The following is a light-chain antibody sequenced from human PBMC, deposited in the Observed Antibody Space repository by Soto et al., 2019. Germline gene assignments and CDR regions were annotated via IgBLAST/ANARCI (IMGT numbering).Light chain of an antibody. J-gene: IGKJ4*01. CDR3: QHYGSSPRT. V-gene: IGKV3-20*01. CDR1: QTVSSSH. CDR2: DAS. Sequence: EIVLTQSPGTLSLSPGERATLSCRASQTVSSSHLAWYQQKPGQAPNLLIYDASSRATGIPDRFSGSGSGTDFTLTISRLEPEDFAVYYCQHYGSSPRTFGGGTKVEIK.